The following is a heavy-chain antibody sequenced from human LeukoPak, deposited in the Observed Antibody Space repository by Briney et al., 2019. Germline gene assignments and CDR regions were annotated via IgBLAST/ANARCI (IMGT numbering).Heavy chain of an antibody. D-gene: IGHD5-18*01. J-gene: IGHJ4*02. Sequence: GGSLRLSCAASGFTFGNYAMSWVRQAPGKGLEWVSAISGSGSTPYYADSVKGRFTISRDNSRNTLYLQMNSLRADDTAVYYCAKVDVRGYMYGFDYWGQGTLVTVSS. V-gene: IGHV3-23*01. CDR2: ISGSGSTP. CDR3: AKVDVRGYMYGFDY. CDR1: GFTFGNYA.